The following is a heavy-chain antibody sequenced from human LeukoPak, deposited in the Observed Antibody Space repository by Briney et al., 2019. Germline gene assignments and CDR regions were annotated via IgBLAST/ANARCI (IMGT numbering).Heavy chain of an antibody. J-gene: IGHJ4*02. D-gene: IGHD6-19*01. CDR2: TYYRSKWYN. CDR3: ARDRIAVAGRRTRYYFDY. Sequence: SQTLSLTCAISGDSVSSNSAAWNWIRQSPSRGLEWLGRTYYRSKWYNDYAVSVKSRITINPDTSKNQFSLQLNSVTPEDTAVYYCARDRIAVAGRRTRYYFDYWGQGTLVTVSS. CDR1: GDSVSSNSAA. V-gene: IGHV6-1*01.